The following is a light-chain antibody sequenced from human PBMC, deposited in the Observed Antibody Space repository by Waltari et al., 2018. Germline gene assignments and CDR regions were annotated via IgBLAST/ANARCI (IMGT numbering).Light chain of an antibody. CDR1: QSVSPR. J-gene: IGKJ4*01. CDR2: GTF. CDR3: QQYHDSPRT. Sequence: IVMTPSPATLSVSPGETVSLSCRAGQSVSPRLAWYPQKPGQAPRLRIYGTFVRATGIPGRFSGSEAGTEFSLTISSLQSEDFALYYCQQYHDSPRTFGGGTKVEI. V-gene: IGKV3-15*01.